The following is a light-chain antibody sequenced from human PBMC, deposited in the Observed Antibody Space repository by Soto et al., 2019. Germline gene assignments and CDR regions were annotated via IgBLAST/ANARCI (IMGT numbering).Light chain of an antibody. J-gene: IGKJ1*01. V-gene: IGKV1-5*03. Sequence: DIQMTQSPSTLSASVGDRVTITCRAGQSISSWLAWYQQKPGKAPKLLIYKASSLESGVPSRFSGSGSGTEFTLTISSLQPDDFATYYCHQYNSSPTFGQGTKVEIK. CDR1: QSISSW. CDR3: HQYNSSPT. CDR2: KAS.